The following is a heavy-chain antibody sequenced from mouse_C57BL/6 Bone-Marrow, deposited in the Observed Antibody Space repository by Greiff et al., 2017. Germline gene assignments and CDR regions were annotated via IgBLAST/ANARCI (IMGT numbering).Heavy chain of an antibody. V-gene: IGHV14-4*01. J-gene: IGHJ1*03. CDR2: IDPENGDT. CDR1: GFNIKDDY. Sequence: VQLQQSGAELVRPGASVKLSCTASGFNIKDDYMHWVKQRPEQGLEWIGWIDPENGDTEYASKFQGKATITADTSSNTAYLQLSSLTSVDTAVYYCTTWYFDVWGTGTTVTVSS. CDR3: TTWYFDV.